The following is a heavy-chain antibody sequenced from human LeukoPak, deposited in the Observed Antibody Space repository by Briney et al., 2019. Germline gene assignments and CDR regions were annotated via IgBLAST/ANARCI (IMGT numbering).Heavy chain of an antibody. CDR1: GGSISSYY. D-gene: IGHD5-12*01. CDR2: IYTSGST. Sequence: ASETLSLTCTVSGGSISSYYWSWIRQPAGKGLVWIGRIYTSGSTNYNPSLKSRVTMSVDTSKNQFSLKLSSVTAADTAVYYCARGGGYDSDYWGQGTLVTVSS. CDR3: ARGGGYDSDY. V-gene: IGHV4-4*07. J-gene: IGHJ4*02.